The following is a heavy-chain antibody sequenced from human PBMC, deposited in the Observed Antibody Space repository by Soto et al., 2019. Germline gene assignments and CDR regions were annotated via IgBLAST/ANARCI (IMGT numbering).Heavy chain of an antibody. Sequence: QVQLVQSGAEVKKPGSSVKVSCKASGGTFSSYAISWVRQAPGQGLEWMGGIIPIFGTANYAQKFQGRVTITADESTSTASRELSSRRFEATAVYSWAREGAGVSLIGSGGQGPLATVSS. CDR1: GGTFSSYA. V-gene: IGHV1-69*01. CDR3: AREGAGVSLIGS. D-gene: IGHD3-16*01. J-gene: IGHJ1*01. CDR2: IIPIFGTA.